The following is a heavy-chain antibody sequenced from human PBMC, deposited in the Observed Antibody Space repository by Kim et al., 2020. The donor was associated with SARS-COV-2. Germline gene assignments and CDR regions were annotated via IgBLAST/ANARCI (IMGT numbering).Heavy chain of an antibody. D-gene: IGHD6-19*01. CDR2: IYYSGST. V-gene: IGHV4-39*07. Sequence: SETLSLTCTVSGGSISSSSYYWGWIRQPPGKGLEWIGSIYYSGSTYYNPSLKSRVTISVDTSKNQFSLKLSSVTAADTAVYYCAREPGIAVAPLDYWGQGTLVTVSS. CDR1: GGSISSSSYY. CDR3: AREPGIAVAPLDY. J-gene: IGHJ4*02.